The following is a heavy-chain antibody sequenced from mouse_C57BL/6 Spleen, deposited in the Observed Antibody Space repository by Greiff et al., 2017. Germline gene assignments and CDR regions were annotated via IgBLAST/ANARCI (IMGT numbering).Heavy chain of an antibody. CDR3: ARDRYSNYVGWYFDV. V-gene: IGHV5-4*01. CDR2: ISDGGSYT. D-gene: IGHD2-5*01. CDR1: GFTFSSYA. J-gene: IGHJ1*03. Sequence: EVKLMESGGGLVKPGGSLKLSCAASGFTFSSYAMSWVRQTPEKRLEWVATISDGGSYTYYPDNVKGRFTISRDHAKNNLYLQMSHLKSEDTAMYYCARDRYSNYVGWYFDVWGTGTTVTVSS.